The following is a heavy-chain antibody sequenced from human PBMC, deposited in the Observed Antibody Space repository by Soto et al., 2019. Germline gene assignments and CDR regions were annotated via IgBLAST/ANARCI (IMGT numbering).Heavy chain of an antibody. Sequence: VGSLRLSCAASGFTFSSYAMSWVRQAPGKGLEWVSAISGSGGSTYYADSVKGRFTISRDNSKNTLYLQMNSLRAEDTAVYYCAKTAAAGTYHYYGMDVWGQGTTVTVSS. CDR3: AKTAAAGTYHYYGMDV. CDR2: ISGSGGST. J-gene: IGHJ6*02. CDR1: GFTFSSYA. V-gene: IGHV3-23*01. D-gene: IGHD6-13*01.